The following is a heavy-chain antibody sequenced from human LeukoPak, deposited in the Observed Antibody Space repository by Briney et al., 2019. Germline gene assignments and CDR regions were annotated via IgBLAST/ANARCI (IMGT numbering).Heavy chain of an antibody. J-gene: IGHJ4*02. CDR2: INWSGKST. CDR1: GFVFDEHG. D-gene: IGHD2-2*01. Sequence: GGSLRLSCTASGFVFDEHGMTWVRQVPGKGLEWFSGINWSGKSTSYGDPVRGRFTISRDNAKNSLSLQMDSLRAEDTALYYCARAPITSPFYFDYWGQGTLVTVSS. CDR3: ARAPITSPFYFDY. V-gene: IGHV3-20*04.